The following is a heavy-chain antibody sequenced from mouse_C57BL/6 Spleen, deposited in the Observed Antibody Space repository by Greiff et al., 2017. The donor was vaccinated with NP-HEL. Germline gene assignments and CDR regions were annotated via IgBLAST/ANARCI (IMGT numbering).Heavy chain of an antibody. Sequence: VQLKESGPGLVKPSQSLSLTCSVTGYSITSGYYWNWIRQFPGNKLEWMGYISYDGSNNYNPSLKNRISITRDTSKNQFFLKLNSVTTEDTATYYCARPYDYDGPGFAYWGQGTLVTVSA. CDR2: ISYDGSN. CDR3: ARPYDYDGPGFAY. V-gene: IGHV3-6*01. D-gene: IGHD2-4*01. CDR1: GYSITSGYY. J-gene: IGHJ3*01.